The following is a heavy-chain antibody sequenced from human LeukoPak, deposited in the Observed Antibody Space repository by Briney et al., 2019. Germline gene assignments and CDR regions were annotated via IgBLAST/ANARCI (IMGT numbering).Heavy chain of an antibody. D-gene: IGHD6-13*01. V-gene: IGHV4-4*07. CDR2: VYASGST. Sequence: SETLSLTCAVSGGSISSYYWNWIRQPAGKGLEWIGRVYASGSTNNPSLKSRVTMSLDTSKNQFSLKLSSVTAADTAVYYCARGRQQLPLDYWGQGTLVTVSS. CDR1: GGSISSYY. CDR3: ARGRQQLPLDY. J-gene: IGHJ4*02.